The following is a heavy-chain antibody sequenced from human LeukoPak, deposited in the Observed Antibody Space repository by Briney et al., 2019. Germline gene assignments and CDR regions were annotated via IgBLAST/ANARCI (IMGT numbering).Heavy chain of an antibody. Sequence: SETLSLTCAVYGASFSDFYWSWIRQPPGKGLEWIGEINHSGSTSYNPSLKSRVTISVDTSKNQFSLKLSSVAAADTAVYYCAREAAVAKRGDYFDYWGQGTLVTVSS. J-gene: IGHJ4*02. D-gene: IGHD6-19*01. CDR3: AREAAVAKRGDYFDY. CDR2: INHSGST. CDR1: GASFSDFY. V-gene: IGHV4-34*01.